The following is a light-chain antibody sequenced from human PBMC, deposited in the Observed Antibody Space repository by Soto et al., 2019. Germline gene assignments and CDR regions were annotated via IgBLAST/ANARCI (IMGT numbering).Light chain of an antibody. V-gene: IGLV2-8*01. CDR1: SSDVGGYNY. J-gene: IGLJ1*01. Sequence: ALTQPPSASGSPGQSVTISCTGTSSDVGGYNYVSWYQQYPGKAPKLMIYEVSKRPSGVPDRFSGSKSGNTASLTVSGLQAEDEADYYCSSHAGSKNYVFGTGTKVTVL. CDR3: SSHAGSKNYV. CDR2: EVS.